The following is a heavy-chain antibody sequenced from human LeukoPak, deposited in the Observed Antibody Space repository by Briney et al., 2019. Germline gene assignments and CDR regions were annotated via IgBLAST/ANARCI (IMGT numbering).Heavy chain of an antibody. V-gene: IGHV1-18*01. CDR3: ARDYDSSGHASFGY. D-gene: IGHD3-22*01. J-gene: IGHJ4*02. Sequence: ASVKVSCKASGYTFTSYGISWVRHAPGQGLEWMGWISAYNGNTNYAQKLQGRVTMTIDTSTSTAYMELRSLRSDDTAVYYCARDYDSSGHASFGYWGQGTLVTVSS. CDR2: ISAYNGNT. CDR1: GYTFTSYG.